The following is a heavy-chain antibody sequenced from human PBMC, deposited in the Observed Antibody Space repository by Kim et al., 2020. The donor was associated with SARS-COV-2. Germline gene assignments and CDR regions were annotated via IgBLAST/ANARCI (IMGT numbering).Heavy chain of an antibody. Sequence: SVKVSCKASGGTFSSYAISWVRQAPGQGLEWMGGIIPIFGTANYAQKFQGRVTITADESTSTAYMELSSLRSEDTAVYYCAHRRFGDYVYYGMDVWGQGTTVTVSS. J-gene: IGHJ6*02. CDR3: AHRRFGDYVYYGMDV. V-gene: IGHV1-69*13. CDR1: GGTFSSYA. CDR2: IIPIFGTA. D-gene: IGHD3-10*01.